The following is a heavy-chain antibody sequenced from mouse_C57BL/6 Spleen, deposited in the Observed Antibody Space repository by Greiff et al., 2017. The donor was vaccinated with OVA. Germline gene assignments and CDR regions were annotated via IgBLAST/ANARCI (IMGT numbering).Heavy chain of an antibody. CDR3: ATVEAHYYAMDY. J-gene: IGHJ4*01. Sequence: QVQLQQPGAELVKPGASVKLSCKASGYTFTSYWMHWVKQRPGQGLEWIGMIHPNSGSTNYNEKFKSKATLTVDKSSSTAYMQLSSLTSEDSAVYYCATVEAHYYAMDYWGQGTSVTVSS. D-gene: IGHD1-1*01. V-gene: IGHV1-64*01. CDR1: GYTFTSYW. CDR2: IHPNSGST.